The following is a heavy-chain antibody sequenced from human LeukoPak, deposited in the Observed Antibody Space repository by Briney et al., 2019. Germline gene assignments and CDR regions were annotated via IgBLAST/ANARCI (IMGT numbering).Heavy chain of an antibody. CDR3: AKDRIYYGSGNYYNPPPSSFDY. Sequence: PGGSLRLSCAASGFTFSSYGMHWVRQVPGKGLEWVAVISYDGSNKYYADSVKGRFTISRDNSKNTLYLQMNSLRAEDTAVYYCAKDRIYYGSGNYYNPPPSSFDYWGQGTLVTVSS. D-gene: IGHD3-10*01. V-gene: IGHV3-30*18. J-gene: IGHJ4*02. CDR2: ISYDGSNK. CDR1: GFTFSSYG.